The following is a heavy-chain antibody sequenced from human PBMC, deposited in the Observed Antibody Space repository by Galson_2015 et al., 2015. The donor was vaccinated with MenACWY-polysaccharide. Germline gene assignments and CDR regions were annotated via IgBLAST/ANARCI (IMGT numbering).Heavy chain of an antibody. J-gene: IGHJ6*01. Sequence: PALVKPTQTLTLTCTFSGFSLSNSGTCVTWIRQPPGKALEWLALIDWDDDKYYTTSLGTRLSISKDTSTNQVVLTMTNMGPEDTATYYCARGRFFTHKYNVDVWG. CDR3: ARGRFFTHKYNVDV. V-gene: IGHV2-70*01. CDR1: GFSLSNSGTC. D-gene: IGHD3-3*01. CDR2: IDWDDDK.